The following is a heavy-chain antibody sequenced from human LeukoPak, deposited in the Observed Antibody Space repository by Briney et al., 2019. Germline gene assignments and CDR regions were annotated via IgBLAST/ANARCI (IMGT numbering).Heavy chain of an antibody. Sequence: PGGSLRLSCAASGFTFSSYAMSWVRQAPGKGLEWVSAISGSGGSTYYADSVKGRFTISRDNSKNTLYLQMNSLRAEDTAVYYCAKGPDEPTFNYDSSGYSFMPDYWGQGTLVTVSS. V-gene: IGHV3-23*01. CDR3: AKGPDEPTFNYDSSGYSFMPDY. J-gene: IGHJ4*02. CDR1: GFTFSSYA. D-gene: IGHD3-22*01. CDR2: ISGSGGST.